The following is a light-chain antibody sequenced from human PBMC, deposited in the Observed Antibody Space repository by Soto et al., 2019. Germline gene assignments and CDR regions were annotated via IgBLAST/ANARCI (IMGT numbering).Light chain of an antibody. Sequence: IVLTQSPCTLSVSPGDGAPLSCRASQSVSSNLAWYQQNPGQAPRLLSYGASTRATGIPARFSGSGSATEFTLTISSLEPEDFAVYYCQQRSNWPITFGQGTRLEIK. CDR1: QSVSSN. CDR2: GAS. V-gene: IGKV3-15*01. J-gene: IGKJ5*01. CDR3: QQRSNWPIT.